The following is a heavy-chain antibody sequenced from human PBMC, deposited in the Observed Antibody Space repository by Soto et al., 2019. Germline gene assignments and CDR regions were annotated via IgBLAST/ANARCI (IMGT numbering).Heavy chain of an antibody. CDR2: ISGIKNYI. D-gene: IGHD3-10*01. V-gene: IGHV3-21*06. Sequence: GGSLRLSCAASGFTFSYYPLHWVRRAPGKGLEWVSSISGIKNYIRYADSVKGRFTISRDNAKTSLYLQMNSLTAEDTAVYYCAREGVHNYTEYYFDYWGQGTLVTVSS. CDR1: GFTFSYYP. CDR3: AREGVHNYTEYYFDY. J-gene: IGHJ4*02.